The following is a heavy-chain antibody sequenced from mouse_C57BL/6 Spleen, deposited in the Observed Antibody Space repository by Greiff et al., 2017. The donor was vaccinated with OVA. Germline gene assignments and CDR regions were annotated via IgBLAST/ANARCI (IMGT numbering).Heavy chain of an antibody. Sequence: ESGPGLVKPSQSLSLTCSVTGYSIPSGYYWNWIRQFPGNKLEWMGYISYDGSNNYNPSLKNRISITRDTSKNQFFLKLNSVTTEDTATYYCARDYYGSSFDYWGQGTTLTVSS. V-gene: IGHV3-6*01. CDR2: ISYDGSN. D-gene: IGHD1-1*01. J-gene: IGHJ2*01. CDR3: ARDYYGSSFDY. CDR1: GYSIPSGYY.